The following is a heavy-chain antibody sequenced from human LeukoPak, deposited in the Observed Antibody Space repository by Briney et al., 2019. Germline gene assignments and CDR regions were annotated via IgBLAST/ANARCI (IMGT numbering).Heavy chain of an antibody. J-gene: IGHJ4*02. CDR2: INPNSGGT. CDR1: GYTFTGYY. V-gene: IGHV1-2*02. D-gene: IGHD3-10*01. Sequence: ASVKVSCKASGYTFTGYYMHWVRQAPGQGLEWMGWINPNSGGTNYAQKFQGRVTMTRDTSISTAYKELSRLRSDDTAVYYCARELDYYGSGSLDYWGQGTLVNVSS. CDR3: ARELDYYGSGSLDY.